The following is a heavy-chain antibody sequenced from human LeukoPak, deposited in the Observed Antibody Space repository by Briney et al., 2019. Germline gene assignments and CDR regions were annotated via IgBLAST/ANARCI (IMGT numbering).Heavy chain of an antibody. CDR3: ARAPSGPDY. J-gene: IGHJ4*02. D-gene: IGHD2-15*01. Sequence: GGSLRLSCAVSGFTLSDHNMDWVRQAPGKGLEWVGRTTNKAHSYTTEYAASVKGRFTISRDDSQNSLYLQMNSLKTEDTAVYYCARAPSGPDYWGQGILVTVSS. CDR2: TTNKAHSYTT. CDR1: GFTLSDHN. V-gene: IGHV3-72*01.